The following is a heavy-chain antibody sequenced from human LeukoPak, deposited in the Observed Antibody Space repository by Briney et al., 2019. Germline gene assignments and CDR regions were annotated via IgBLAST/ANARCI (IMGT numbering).Heavy chain of an antibody. CDR2: IKQDGSEK. D-gene: IGHD3-3*01. J-gene: IGHJ4*02. CDR3: ARESEIRFLEWLFVFDY. CDR1: GFTFSSSW. V-gene: IGHV3-7*01. Sequence: GGSLRLSCAASGFTFSSSWMSWVRQAPGKGLDWVANIKQDGSEKFYVDSVKGRFTISRDNAKNSLYLQMNSLRAEDTAVYYCARESEIRFLEWLFVFDYWGQGTLVTVSS.